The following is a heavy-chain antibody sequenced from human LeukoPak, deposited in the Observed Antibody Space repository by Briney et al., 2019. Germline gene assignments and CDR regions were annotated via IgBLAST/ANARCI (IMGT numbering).Heavy chain of an antibody. CDR3: ARFSTHAFDI. J-gene: IGHJ3*02. CDR2: ISSSSSTI. V-gene: IGHV3-48*04. Sequence: GGSLRLSCAASGFTFSSFSMNWVRQAPGKGLEWVSYISSSSSTIYYADSVKGRFTNSRDNAKNSLYLQMNSLRAEDTAVYYCARFSTHAFDIWGQGTMVTVSS. D-gene: IGHD3-3*01. CDR1: GFTFSSFS.